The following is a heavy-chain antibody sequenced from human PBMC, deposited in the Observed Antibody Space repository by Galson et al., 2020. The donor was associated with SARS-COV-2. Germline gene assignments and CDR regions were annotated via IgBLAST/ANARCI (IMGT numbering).Heavy chain of an antibody. CDR3: ATAFAYQMLPLNL. J-gene: IGHJ5*02. CDR1: GYTLTELS. D-gene: IGHD2-2*01. Sequence: ASVKVSCKVSGYTLTELSMQWVRQAPGQGLEWMGGFDPEYGGTVYVQKFLGRVTMTEDTSTDTAYLEVRGLGSEDTAVYYCATAFAYQMLPLNLWGQGTLVTVSS. CDR2: FDPEYGGT. V-gene: IGHV1-24*01.